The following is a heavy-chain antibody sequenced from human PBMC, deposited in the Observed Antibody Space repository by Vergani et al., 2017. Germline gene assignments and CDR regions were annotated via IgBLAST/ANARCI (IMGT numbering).Heavy chain of an antibody. CDR3: ARRMSAAVHSLDY. D-gene: IGHD6-25*01. CDR2: IAGSSSPI. V-gene: IGHV3-48*01. J-gene: IGHJ4*02. CDR1: GFTFSSYG. Sequence: VHLVESGGGFVQPGGSLRLSCAASGFTFSSYGINWVRQAPGRGLEWISYIAGSSSPIYYADSVKGRFTISRDNAMNSLYLQMNSLRAEDTAVYYCARRMSAAVHSLDYWGQGTLVTVSS.